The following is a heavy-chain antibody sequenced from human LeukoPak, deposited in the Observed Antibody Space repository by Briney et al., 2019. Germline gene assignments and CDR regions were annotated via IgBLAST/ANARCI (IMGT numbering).Heavy chain of an antibody. V-gene: IGHV3-23*01. CDR3: ARHRSSWLIDY. CDR2: ISGSGGST. CDR1: GFTFSSYA. J-gene: IGHJ4*02. D-gene: IGHD6-6*01. Sequence: GGSLRLSCAASGFTFSSYATSWVRQAPGKGLEWVSAISGSGGSTYYADSVKGRFTISRDNSKNTLYLQMNSLRAEDTAVYYCARHRSSWLIDYWGQGTLVTVSS.